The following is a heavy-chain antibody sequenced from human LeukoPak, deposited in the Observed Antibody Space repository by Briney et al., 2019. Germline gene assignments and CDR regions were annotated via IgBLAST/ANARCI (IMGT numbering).Heavy chain of an antibody. CDR1: GFTVSSNY. J-gene: IGHJ4*02. V-gene: IGHV3-53*01. CDR3: AKWVAARPALYFDY. D-gene: IGHD6-6*01. Sequence: GGSLRLSCAASGFTVSSNYMSWVRQAPGKGLEWVSVIYSGGSTYYADSVKGRFTISRDNSKNTLYLQMNSLRAEDTAVYYCAKWVAARPALYFDYWGQGTLVTVSS. CDR2: IYSGGST.